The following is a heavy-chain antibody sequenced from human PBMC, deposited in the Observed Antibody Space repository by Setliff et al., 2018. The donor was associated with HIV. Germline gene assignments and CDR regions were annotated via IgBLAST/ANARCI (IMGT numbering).Heavy chain of an antibody. Sequence: PGGSLRLSCKASGFTFSDHTMSWFRQAPGKGLECIGFIRSKAYGGTTEYAASVKGRFTISRDDSKSIAYLQMNSLKAEDTAVYYCSRAGRVEYYFDYWGQGTMVTVSS. J-gene: IGHJ4*02. V-gene: IGHV3-49*03. CDR2: IRSKAYGGTT. CDR1: GFTFSDHT. CDR3: SRAGRVEYYFDY.